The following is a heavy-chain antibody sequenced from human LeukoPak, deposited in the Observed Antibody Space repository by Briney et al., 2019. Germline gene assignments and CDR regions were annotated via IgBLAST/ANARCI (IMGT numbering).Heavy chain of an antibody. Sequence: GGTLRLSCAASGFTFSSYGMSWVRQAPGKGLEWVSAISGSGGSTYYADSVKGRFTISRDNAKNSLYLQMNSLRAEDTAVYYCAKSSGSYYNRFDHWGQGTLVTVSS. D-gene: IGHD3-10*01. J-gene: IGHJ5*02. CDR2: ISGSGGST. V-gene: IGHV3-23*01. CDR3: AKSSGSYYNRFDH. CDR1: GFTFSSYG.